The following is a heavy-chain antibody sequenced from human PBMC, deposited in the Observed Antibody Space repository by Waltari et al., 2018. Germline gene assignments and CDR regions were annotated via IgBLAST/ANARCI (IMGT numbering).Heavy chain of an antibody. CDR3: ARSLAGQLAGNFDY. CDR2: INPNSGGT. Sequence: QVQLVQSGAEVKKPGASVEVSCTASGYTFTGYYMHWVRHAPGQGLEWMGWINPNSGGTNYAQKFQGRVTMTRDTSISTAYMELSRLRSDDTAVYYCARSLAGQLAGNFDYWGQGTLVTVSS. V-gene: IGHV1-2*02. CDR1: GYTFTGYY. D-gene: IGHD6-6*01. J-gene: IGHJ4*02.